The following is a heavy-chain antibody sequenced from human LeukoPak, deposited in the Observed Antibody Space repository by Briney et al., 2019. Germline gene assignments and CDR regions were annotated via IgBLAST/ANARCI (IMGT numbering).Heavy chain of an antibody. CDR1: GFTFSDYY. CDR3: ARDVRGRTPLKLGMKWFDP. J-gene: IGHJ5*02. D-gene: IGHD7-27*01. Sequence: PGGSLRLSCAASGFTFSDYYMSWIRQLPGKGLEWLAYISDSGDTRKYADSVTGRFTISRDNAENSVFLQMNSLRADDSGVYYCARDVRGRTPLKLGMKWFDPWGQGTRVTVSS. V-gene: IGHV3-11*01. CDR2: ISDSGDTR.